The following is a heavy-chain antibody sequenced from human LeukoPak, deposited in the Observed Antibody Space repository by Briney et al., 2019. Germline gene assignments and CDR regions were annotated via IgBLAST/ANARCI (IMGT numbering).Heavy chain of an antibody. V-gene: IGHV4-59*08. Sequence: PSETLSLTCTVSGGSISNSYWSWIRQPPRRGLEWIGYIYYSGSTNYNPSLTSRVTISLDTSKNQFSLRLSSVTAADTAVYYCARRRGDFWSDYYAFDYWGQGTLVTISS. CDR3: ARRRGDFWSDYYAFDY. CDR1: GGSISNSY. J-gene: IGHJ4*02. CDR2: IYYSGST. D-gene: IGHD3-3*01.